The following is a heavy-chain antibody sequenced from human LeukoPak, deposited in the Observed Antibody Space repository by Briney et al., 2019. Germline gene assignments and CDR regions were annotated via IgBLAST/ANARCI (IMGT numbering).Heavy chain of an antibody. J-gene: IGHJ4*02. CDR1: GFTFKHAW. CDR2: IKSKTDGGTT. D-gene: IGHD2-15*01. V-gene: IGHV3-15*01. CDR3: TTVCGSGGTCYSYSFDY. Sequence: GGSLRLSCAASGFTFKHAWMTWVRQAPGKGLEWVGRIKSKTDGGTTDYAAPVKGRFTISRDDSKNTLYLQMNSLKTEDTAVYYCTTVCGSGGTCYSYSFDYWGQGTLVTVSS.